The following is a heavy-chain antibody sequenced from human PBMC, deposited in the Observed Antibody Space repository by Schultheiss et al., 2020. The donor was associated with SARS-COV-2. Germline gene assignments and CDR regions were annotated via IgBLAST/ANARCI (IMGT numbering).Heavy chain of an antibody. D-gene: IGHD4-17*01. V-gene: IGHV1-69*13. CDR1: GYTFTSYG. J-gene: IGHJ5*02. CDR3: ARQGYGDYVWFDP. CDR2: IIPIFGTA. Sequence: SVKVSCKASGYTFTSYGISWVRQAPGQGLEWMGGIIPIFGTANYAQKFQGRVTITADESTSTAYMELSSLRSEDTAVYYCARQGYGDYVWFDPWGQGTLVTVSS.